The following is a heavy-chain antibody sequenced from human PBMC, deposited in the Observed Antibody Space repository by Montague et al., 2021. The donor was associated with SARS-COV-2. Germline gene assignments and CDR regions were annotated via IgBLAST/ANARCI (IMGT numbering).Heavy chain of an antibody. Sequence: SETLSLTCTVSGGSVSRISSHWGWIRQPPGKGLEYIGSFYYAGGTQYNPSLKSRVTISVDTSNDQFSLKMNSVTAVDTAVYFCAGLYGSSFDYWGQGTLVTVSS. D-gene: IGHD4-17*01. CDR3: AGLYGSSFDY. CDR1: GGSVSRISSH. V-gene: IGHV4-39*01. CDR2: FYYAGGT. J-gene: IGHJ4*02.